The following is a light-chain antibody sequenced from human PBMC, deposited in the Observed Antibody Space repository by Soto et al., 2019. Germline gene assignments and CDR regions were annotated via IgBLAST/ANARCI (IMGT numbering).Light chain of an antibody. V-gene: IGKV1-39*01. Sequence: DIQMTQSPSSLSASIGDRVTITCRASPTIRKSLNWYQQKAETAPKLLIFGASSLQSGVPSRFSASGSVTEFTLTINSLQPEAFATYHCQQSYSTPWTVGQGTQVEI. CDR2: GAS. J-gene: IGKJ1*01. CDR3: QQSYSTPWT. CDR1: PTIRKS.